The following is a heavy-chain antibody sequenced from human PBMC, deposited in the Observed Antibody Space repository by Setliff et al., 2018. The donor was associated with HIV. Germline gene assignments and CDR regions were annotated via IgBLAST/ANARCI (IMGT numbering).Heavy chain of an antibody. CDR2: IDHRGRP. CDR1: GGSFSDYY. CDR3: ARGQQIVNWFDP. Sequence: NPSETLSLTCGIYGGSFSDYYWSWIRQPPGKGLERIGEIDHRGRPKYNPSLNSRVTMSVDKSRNQFSLKLSSVTAADTAVYYCARGQQIVNWFDPWGQGTLVTVSS. V-gene: IGHV4-34*01. J-gene: IGHJ5*02. D-gene: IGHD3-22*01.